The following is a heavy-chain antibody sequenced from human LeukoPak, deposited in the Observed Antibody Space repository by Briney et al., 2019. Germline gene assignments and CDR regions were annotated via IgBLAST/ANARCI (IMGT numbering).Heavy chain of an antibody. CDR1: GYTFTGYY. J-gene: IGHJ6*03. V-gene: IGHV1-2*02. D-gene: IGHD2-15*01. CDR3: ARAGSYCSGGSCYRGGYYYYYMDV. Sequence: ASVKVSCKASGYTFTGYYMHWVRQAPGQGLEWMGWINPNSGGTNYAQKFQGRVTMTRDTSTSTAYMELSRMRSDDTAVSSCARAGSYCSGGSCYRGGYYYYYMDVWGKGTTVTVSS. CDR2: INPNSGGT.